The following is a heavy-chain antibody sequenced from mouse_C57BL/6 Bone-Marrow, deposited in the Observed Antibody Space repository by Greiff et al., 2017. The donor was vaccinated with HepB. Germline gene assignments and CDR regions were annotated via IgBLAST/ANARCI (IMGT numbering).Heavy chain of an antibody. CDR3: ARPWFAY. CDR1: GYAFTNYL. J-gene: IGHJ3*01. V-gene: IGHV1-54*01. Sequence: VQRVESGAELVRPGTSVKVSCKASGYAFTNYLIEWVKQRPGQGLEWIGVINPGSGGTNYNEKFKGKATLTADKSSSTAYMQLSSLTTEDSAIYYCARPWFAYWGQGTLVTVSA. CDR2: INPGSGGT.